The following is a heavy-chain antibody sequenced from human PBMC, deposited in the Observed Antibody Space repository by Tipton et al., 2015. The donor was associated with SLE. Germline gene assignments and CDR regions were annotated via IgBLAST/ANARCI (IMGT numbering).Heavy chain of an antibody. CDR2: IYYSGST. D-gene: IGHD6-13*01. J-gene: IGHJ4*02. V-gene: IGHV4-39*07. CDR3: ARRWDTSTWDY. Sequence: TLSLTCSVSGGSISSGTYCWDWIRQPPGKGLEWIGNIYYSGSTYYNPSLKSRVIISRDTSKNQFSLKLSSVTAADTAVYYCARRWDTSTWDYWGQGTLVSVSS. CDR1: GGSISSGTYC.